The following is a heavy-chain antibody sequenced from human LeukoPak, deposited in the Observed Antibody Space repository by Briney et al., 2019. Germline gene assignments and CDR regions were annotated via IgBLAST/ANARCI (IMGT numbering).Heavy chain of an antibody. J-gene: IGHJ6*02. CDR2: IYYSGST. Sequence: SETLSLTCTVSGGSISSSSYYWGWIRQPPGKGLEWIGSIYYSGSTYYNPSLKSRVTISVDTSKNQFSLKLSSVTAADTVVYYCARGSLYGSGPYYYYYYGMDVWGQGTTVTVSS. CDR1: GGSISSSSYY. D-gene: IGHD3-10*01. V-gene: IGHV4-39*01. CDR3: ARGSLYGSGPYYYYYYGMDV.